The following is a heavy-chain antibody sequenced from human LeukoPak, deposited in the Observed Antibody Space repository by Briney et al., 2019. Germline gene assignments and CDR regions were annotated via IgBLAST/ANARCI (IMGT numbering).Heavy chain of an antibody. CDR1: GYTFTGYY. Sequence: ASVKVSCKASGYTFTGYYMHWVRQAPGQGLEWKGWINPNSGGTNYAQKFQGRVTMTRDTSISTAYMELSRLRSDDTAVYYCARDAHPNYYDSSGYYYGSAYYYYYMDVWGKGTTVTVSS. CDR3: ARDAHPNYYDSSGYYYGSAYYYYYMDV. D-gene: IGHD3-22*01. CDR2: INPNSGGT. V-gene: IGHV1-2*02. J-gene: IGHJ6*03.